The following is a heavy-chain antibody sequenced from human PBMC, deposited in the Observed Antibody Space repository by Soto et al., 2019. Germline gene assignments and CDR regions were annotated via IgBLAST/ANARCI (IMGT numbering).Heavy chain of an antibody. J-gene: IGHJ6*02. CDR2: INPNTGGR. CDR1: GYSLTDYY. V-gene: IGHV1-2*02. Sequence: ASVKVSCKASGYSLTDYYIHWLRQSPGQGLEWMGWINPNTGGRNYARKFQDRVTMTRDTSISTAYMELNRLIYDDAAIYYCTRTPGYGGFYGMDVWGQGTTVTVSS. D-gene: IGHD4-17*01. CDR3: TRTPGYGGFYGMDV.